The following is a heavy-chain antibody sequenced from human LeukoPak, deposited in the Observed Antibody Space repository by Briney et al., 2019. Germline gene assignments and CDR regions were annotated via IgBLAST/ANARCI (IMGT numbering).Heavy chain of an antibody. CDR2: INPNDGDT. CDR1: GYTFTDYY. D-gene: IGHD2-2*01. CDR3: ARANFLYCSSSTCLFDY. Sequence: ASVKVSCQASGYTFTDYYMHWVRQAPGQGFEWMGWINPNDGDTNYAQKFQGRVTMTRDTSISTAHMEVSRLRSDDTAVYYCARANFLYCSSSTCLFDYWGQGTLVTVSS. V-gene: IGHV1-2*02. J-gene: IGHJ4*02.